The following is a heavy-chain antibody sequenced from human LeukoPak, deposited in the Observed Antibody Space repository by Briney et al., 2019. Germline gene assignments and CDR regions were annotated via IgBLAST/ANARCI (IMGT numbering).Heavy chain of an antibody. D-gene: IGHD5-18*01. Sequence: ASVKVSCKASGYTFTSYYMHWVRQAPGQGLEWMGIINPSGGSTSYAQKFQGRVTMTRDMSTSPVCMELSSLRSEDTAVYYCARAPGGGRIQKGGGGDYWGQGTLVTVSS. CDR1: GYTFTSYY. CDR2: INPSGGST. CDR3: ARAPGGGRIQKGGGGDY. V-gene: IGHV1-46*01. J-gene: IGHJ4*02.